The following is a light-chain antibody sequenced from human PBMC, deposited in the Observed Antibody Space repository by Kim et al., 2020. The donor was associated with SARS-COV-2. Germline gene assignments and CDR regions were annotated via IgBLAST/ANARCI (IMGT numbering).Light chain of an antibody. CDR1: QAISKY. J-gene: IGKJ4*01. V-gene: IGKV1-27*01. Sequence: ESVGDRVTLTCRTSQAISKYLAWYQQKPGKVPKLLIYLASTLQSGVPSRFSGSGSGTDFTLTISSLQPEDVATYYCQKYDDAPLAFGGGTKVDIK. CDR2: LAS. CDR3: QKYDDAPLA.